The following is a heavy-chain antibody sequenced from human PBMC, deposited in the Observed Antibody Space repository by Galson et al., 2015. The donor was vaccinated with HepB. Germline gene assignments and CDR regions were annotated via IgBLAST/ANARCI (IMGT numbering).Heavy chain of an antibody. D-gene: IGHD2-2*02. V-gene: IGHV1-2*02. CDR1: GYTFTGYY. CDR2: INPNSGGT. J-gene: IGHJ5*02. CDR3: ARDLVRYQLLYSWFDP. Sequence: SVKVSCKASGYTFTGYYMHWVRQAPGQGLEWMGWINPNSGGTNYAQKFQGRVTMTRDTSISTAYMELSRLRSDDTAVYYCARDLVRYQLLYSWFDPWGQGTLVTVSS.